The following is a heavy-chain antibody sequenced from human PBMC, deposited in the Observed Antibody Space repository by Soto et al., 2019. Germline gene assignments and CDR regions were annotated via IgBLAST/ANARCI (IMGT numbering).Heavy chain of an antibody. V-gene: IGHV3-11*06. J-gene: IGHJ5*02. Sequence: QVQLVESGGGLVTPGGSLRLSCASSGFTFSDYYMSWIRQAPGKGLEWLSYISPGSGYPAYADSVKGRFTISRDNARRSLSLQMNSLTVDDTAIYYCVRGGGGGLFDPWGQGSMVTVSS. CDR3: VRGGGGGLFDP. D-gene: IGHD2-15*01. CDR2: ISPGSGYP. CDR1: GFTFSDYY.